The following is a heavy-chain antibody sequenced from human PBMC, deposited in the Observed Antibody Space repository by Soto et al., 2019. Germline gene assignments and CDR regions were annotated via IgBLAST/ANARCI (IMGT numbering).Heavy chain of an antibody. J-gene: IGHJ4*02. D-gene: IGHD4-17*01. CDR1: GGSISSYY. CDR3: GGEGPYGDYFDY. V-gene: IGHV4-59*01. CDR2: IYYSGST. Sequence: ETLSLTCTVSGGSISSYYWSWIRQPPGKGLEWIGYIYYSGSTNYNPSLKSRVTISVDTSKNQFSLKLSSVTDADTAVYYCGGEGPYGDYFDYWGQGTLVTVS.